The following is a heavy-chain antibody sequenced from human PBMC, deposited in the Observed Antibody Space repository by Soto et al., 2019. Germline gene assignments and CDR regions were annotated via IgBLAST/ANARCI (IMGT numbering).Heavy chain of an antibody. CDR2: INAGNNKT. CDR3: AREGGWYVDY. J-gene: IGHJ4*02. V-gene: IGHV1-3*05. CDR1: GFTFTGYA. D-gene: IGHD6-19*01. Sequence: QVQLVQSGAEEKKPGASVKVSCKASGFTFTGYAIHWVRQAPGQRLEWMGWINAGNNKTKYSQKFQGPVTITRDTSATTTDMELSSLRSEDTAVYYCAREGGWYVDYWGQGTLVTVSS.